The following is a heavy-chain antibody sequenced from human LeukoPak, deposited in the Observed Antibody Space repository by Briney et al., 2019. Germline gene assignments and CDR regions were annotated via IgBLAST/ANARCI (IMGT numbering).Heavy chain of an antibody. CDR3: ARGRGTGSYFYD. CDR1: GGSFSGYY. Sequence: PSETLSLTCAVYGGSFSGYYWGWIRQPPGKGLEWIGEINRGGSTNYNPYFKSRATISIDTSRNYFSLKLTSVTAADTAVYYCARGRGTGSYFYDWGQGTLVTVSS. CDR2: INRGGST. D-gene: IGHD3/OR15-3a*01. J-gene: IGHJ4*02. V-gene: IGHV4-34*01.